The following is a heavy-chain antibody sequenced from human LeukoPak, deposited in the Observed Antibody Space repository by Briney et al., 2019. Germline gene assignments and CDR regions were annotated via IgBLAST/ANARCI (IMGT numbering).Heavy chain of an antibody. CDR1: GFTVSSNY. CDR2: IYSGGST. V-gene: IGHV3-53*01. J-gene: IGHJ6*03. D-gene: IGHD3-22*01. Sequence: PGGSLRLSCAASGFTVSSNYMSWVRQAPGKGLEWVSVIYSGGSTYYADSVKGRFTISRDNAKNSLYLQMNSLRAEDTAVYYCARVTEGYYYDSSGYYPWKYYYYYYMDVWGKGTTVTVSS. CDR3: ARVTEGYYYDSSGYYPWKYYYYYYMDV.